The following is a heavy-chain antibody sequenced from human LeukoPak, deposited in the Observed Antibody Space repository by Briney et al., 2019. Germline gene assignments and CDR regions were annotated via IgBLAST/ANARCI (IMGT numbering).Heavy chain of an antibody. V-gene: IGHV4-59*02. CDR3: ARDRRIARASYGMDV. CDR1: GGTVRSYY. D-gene: IGHD2/OR15-2a*01. CDR2: MYGRGTT. Sequence: SETLSLTCTVAGGTVRSYYGSWIRQPPGKELEWIGYMYGRGTTNYNPSITSRVTISVDTSKTQFSLKPSSVTAADTAVYYCARDRRIARASYGMDVWGQGTTGTVSS. J-gene: IGHJ6*02.